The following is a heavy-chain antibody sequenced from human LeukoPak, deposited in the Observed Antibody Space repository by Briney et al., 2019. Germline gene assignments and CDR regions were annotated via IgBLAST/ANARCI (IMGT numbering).Heavy chain of an antibody. CDR2: INHSGST. J-gene: IGHJ5*02. CDR1: GGSFSGYY. D-gene: IGHD3-9*01. V-gene: IGHV4-34*01. Sequence: TSETLSLTCAVYGGSFSGYYWSWIRQPPGKGLEWIGEINHSGSTNYNPSLKSRVTISVDTSKNQFSLKLSSVTAADTAVYYCARDGDILTGFQGWFDPWGQGTLVTVSS. CDR3: ARDGDILTGFQGWFDP.